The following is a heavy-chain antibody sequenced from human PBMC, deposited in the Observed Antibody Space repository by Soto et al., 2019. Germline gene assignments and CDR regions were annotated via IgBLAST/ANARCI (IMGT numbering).Heavy chain of an antibody. V-gene: IGHV3-15*07. CDR3: ARDRRDSGYELHY. CDR1: GFNFSNAW. Sequence: GGSMRVSSAAAGFNFSNAWMNWVRQEPGKGLEWVGRIKSKTDGGTTDYAAPVKGRFTISRDDSKNTLYLQMNSLRAEDTAVYYCARDRRDSGYELHYWGQGTLVTVSS. CDR2: IKSKTDGGTT. D-gene: IGHD5-12*01. J-gene: IGHJ4*02.